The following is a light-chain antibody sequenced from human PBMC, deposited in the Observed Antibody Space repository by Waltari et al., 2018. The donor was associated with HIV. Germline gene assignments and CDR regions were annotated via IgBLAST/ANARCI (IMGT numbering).Light chain of an antibody. CDR3: LLFFGATRI. CDR1: AGPVTSKNY. V-gene: IGLV7-46*01. Sequence: QAAVTQEPSMTVSPGGTIILTCGSSAGPVTSKNYAYWFQQKPGQAPPTLIFDSTKSHSGTPARFSGFLLGDKAVLTLSGALSEDEAFYYCLLFFGATRIFGGGTMVTV. J-gene: IGLJ2*01. CDR2: DST.